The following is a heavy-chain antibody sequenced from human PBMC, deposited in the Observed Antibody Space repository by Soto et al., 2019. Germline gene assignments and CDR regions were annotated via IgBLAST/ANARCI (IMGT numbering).Heavy chain of an antibody. CDR3: ASSRVGGWSSVWFDP. CDR2: INHSGST. J-gene: IGHJ5*02. CDR1: GGSFSGYY. Sequence: SETLSLTCAVYGGSFSGYYWSWIRQPPGKGLEWIGEINHSGSTNYNPSLKSRVTISVDMSKNQFSLKLSSVTAADTAVYYCASSRVGGWSSVWFDPWGQGTLVTVSS. D-gene: IGHD3-3*01. V-gene: IGHV4-34*01.